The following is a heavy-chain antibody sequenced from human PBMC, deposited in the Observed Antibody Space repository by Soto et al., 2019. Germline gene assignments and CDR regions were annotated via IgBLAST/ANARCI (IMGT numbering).Heavy chain of an antibody. J-gene: IGHJ6*02. CDR3: AREAV. V-gene: IGHV3-7*05. CDR1: GFTFSGYW. Sequence: GGSLRLSCAASGFTFSGYWMSWVRQAPGKGLEWLANIKQDGCVLFYVDFVKGPFTISRDNAKNSLYLQMNSLRAEDTAVYYCAREAVWGQGT. CDR2: IKQDGCVL.